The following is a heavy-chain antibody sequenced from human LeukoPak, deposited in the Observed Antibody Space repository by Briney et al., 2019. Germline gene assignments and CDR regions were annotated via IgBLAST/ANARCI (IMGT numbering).Heavy chain of an antibody. J-gene: IGHJ4*02. D-gene: IGHD6-19*01. CDR2: ISGSGAST. CDR1: GFTFSSYA. Sequence: GGSLRLSCAASGFTFSSYALSWVRQAPGKGLEWVSAISGSGASTYYADSVKGRFTISRDNSKNTLSLQMNSLRDEDTAVYYCAKSLRCSGWYNEPDYWGQGTLVTVSS. V-gene: IGHV3-23*01. CDR3: AKSLRCSGWYNEPDY.